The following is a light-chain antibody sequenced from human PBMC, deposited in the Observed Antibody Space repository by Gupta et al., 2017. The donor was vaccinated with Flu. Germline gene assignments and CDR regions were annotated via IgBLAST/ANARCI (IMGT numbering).Light chain of an antibody. J-gene: IGLJ2*01. V-gene: IGLV10-54*04. Sequence: NGFYDGNEGEARRQHHPQHPPKHLSYTDNHRASGISGRFSASKSGTTAALTIPGLQPEDEGDYFCSARDSSLNGWVFGGGTKLTVL. CDR3: SARDSSLNGWV. CDR2: TDN. CDR1: GFYDGNEG.